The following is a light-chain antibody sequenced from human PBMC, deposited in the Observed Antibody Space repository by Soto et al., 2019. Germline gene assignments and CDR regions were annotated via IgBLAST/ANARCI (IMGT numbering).Light chain of an antibody. CDR1: QSVRSN. V-gene: IGKV3D-15*01. Sequence: VMTQSLATLSLSPGDRATLSCRASQSVRSNLAWYQQKPGQAPRLLIYGASTRATGIQARFSGSGSGTDSTLTISSLQSEDFAVYYCKQYNDWWTCGQGTKVDIK. CDR3: KQYNDWWT. J-gene: IGKJ1*01. CDR2: GAS.